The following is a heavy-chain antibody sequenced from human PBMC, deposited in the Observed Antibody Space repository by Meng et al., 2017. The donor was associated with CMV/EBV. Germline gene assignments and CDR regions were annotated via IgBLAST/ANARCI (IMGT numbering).Heavy chain of an antibody. D-gene: IGHD2-8*01. J-gene: IGHJ4*02. CDR1: GFTFSSYS. CDR2: ISSSSSTI. CDR3: ARDGGYCTNGVCYPDY. Sequence: GESLKISCAASGFTFSSYSMNWVRQAPGKGLEWVSYISSSSSTIYYADSVKGRFTISRDNAKNSLYLQMNNLRAEDTAVYYCARDGGYCTNGVCYPDYWGQGTLVTVSS. V-gene: IGHV3-48*04.